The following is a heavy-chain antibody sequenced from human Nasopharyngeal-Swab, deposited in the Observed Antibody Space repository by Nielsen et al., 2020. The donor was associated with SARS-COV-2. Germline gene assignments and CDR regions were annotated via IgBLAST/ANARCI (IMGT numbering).Heavy chain of an antibody. V-gene: IGHV3-7*03. D-gene: IGHD6-13*01. CDR3: ARASGSSWDFDY. CDR2: MNPDGSET. Sequence: GGSLRLSCAASGFTFSSYWMTWVRQAPGKGLEWVANMNPDGSETYYVDSVKGRFPISRDNAKNSLYLQMNSLRAEDTAVYYCARASGSSWDFDYWGRGTLGTVSS. CDR1: GFTFSSYW. J-gene: IGHJ4*02.